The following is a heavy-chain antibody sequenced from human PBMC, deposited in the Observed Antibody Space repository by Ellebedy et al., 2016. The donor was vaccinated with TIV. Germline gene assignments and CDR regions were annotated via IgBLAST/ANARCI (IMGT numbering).Heavy chain of an antibody. CDR3: VRDGAYGDYSPGYYGMDV. D-gene: IGHD3-22*01. Sequence: GESLKISCGSSGFSFRSYWMTWVRQAPGKGLEWVANINQDGRRIYYVDSVKGRFTISRDNAKNSVYLRMDTLRVEETAVYHCVRDGAYGDYSPGYYGMDVWGQGTTVTVSS. CDR2: INQDGRRI. CDR1: GFSFRSYW. V-gene: IGHV3-7*03. J-gene: IGHJ6*02.